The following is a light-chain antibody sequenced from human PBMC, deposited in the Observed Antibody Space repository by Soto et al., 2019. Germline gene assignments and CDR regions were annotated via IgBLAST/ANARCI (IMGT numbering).Light chain of an antibody. CDR1: QSVSSY. CDR3: QQRYNWPPA. V-gene: IGKV3-11*01. CDR2: DAS. Sequence: EIVLTQSPATLSLSPGERVTLSCRASQSVSSYLAWYQQKPGQAPRLLIYDASNRATGIPPRFSGSGSGTDFTLTISSLEPEDFAVYYCQQRYNWPPAFGQGTRLEIK. J-gene: IGKJ5*01.